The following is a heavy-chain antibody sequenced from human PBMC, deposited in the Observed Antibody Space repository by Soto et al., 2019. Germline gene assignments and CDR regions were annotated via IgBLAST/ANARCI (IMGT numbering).Heavy chain of an antibody. D-gene: IGHD3-22*01. CDR2: IIPIFGTA. J-gene: IGHJ5*02. V-gene: IGHV1-69*06. CDR3: ARIGYYYDSSGYYSWFDP. Sequence: GASVKVSCKASGGTFSSYAISWVRQAPGQGLEWMGGIIPIFGTANYAQKFQGRVTITADKSTSTAYMELSSLRSEDTAVYYCARIGYYYDSSGYYSWFDPWGQGTLVTVSS. CDR1: GGTFSSYA.